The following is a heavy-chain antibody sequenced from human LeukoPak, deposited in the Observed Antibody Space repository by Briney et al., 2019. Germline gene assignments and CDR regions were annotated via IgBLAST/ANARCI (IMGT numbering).Heavy chain of an antibody. Sequence: GGSLRLSCAASGFTVSTNYVGWVRQAPGKGLEYVSVIYSGGSTYYAVSVKGRFTISRDNSKNTLYLQMSSLRAEDTAVYYCARNFVADAFDIWGQGTMVTVSS. CDR2: IYSGGST. D-gene: IGHD5-12*01. V-gene: IGHV3-66*01. CDR1: GFTVSTNY. CDR3: ARNFVADAFDI. J-gene: IGHJ3*02.